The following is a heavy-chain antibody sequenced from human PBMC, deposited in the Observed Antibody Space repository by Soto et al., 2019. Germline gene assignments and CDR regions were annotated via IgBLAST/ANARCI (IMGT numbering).Heavy chain of an antibody. D-gene: IGHD3-10*01. V-gene: IGHV3-74*01. J-gene: IGHJ3*02. CDR2: INGDGTRA. Sequence: EVQLEESGGGSVQLGESLRVSCVASGFTFRNQWMHWVRQVPGKGLVWVCRINGDGTRASYADFVKGRFTISRDNAQNLLFRKLNSLRVDYTGVYHCARGGAAGRGDAIDIWGPGKTVAVSS. CDR3: ARGGAAGRGDAIDI. CDR1: GFTFRNQW.